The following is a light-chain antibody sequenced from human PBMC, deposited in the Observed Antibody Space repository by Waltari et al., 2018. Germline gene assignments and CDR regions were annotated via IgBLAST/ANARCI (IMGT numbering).Light chain of an antibody. CDR2: EDS. CDR3: YSTDSSGNHRV. V-gene: IGLV3-10*01. Sequence: SYHLTQPPSVSVSPVQTARITSSVDPLRTNYSYCYQQKSGQAPVLVIYEDSKRPSGIPERFSGSSSGTMATLTISGAQVEDEADYYCYSTDSSGNHRVFGGGTKLTVL. CDR1: PLRTNY. J-gene: IGLJ3*02.